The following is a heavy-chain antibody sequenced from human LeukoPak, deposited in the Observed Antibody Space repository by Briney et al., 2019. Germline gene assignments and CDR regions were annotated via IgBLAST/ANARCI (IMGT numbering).Heavy chain of an antibody. CDR2: ISGSGGST. J-gene: IGHJ4*02. D-gene: IGHD4-17*01. CDR3: AKVSTVTTWDYFAY. V-gene: IGHV3-23*01. CDR1: GFTFSSYA. Sequence: GGSLRLSCVASGFTFSSYAMTWVRHAPGKGLEWVSAISGSGGSTYSADSVKGRFTISRDNSKNTLYLQMNSLRVEDTAVYYCAKVSTVTTWDYFAYWGQGTLVTVSS.